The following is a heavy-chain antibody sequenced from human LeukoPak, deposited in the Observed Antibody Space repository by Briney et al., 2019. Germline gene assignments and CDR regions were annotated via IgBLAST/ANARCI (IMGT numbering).Heavy chain of an antibody. CDR3: ASYYSSTHDY. Sequence: GGSLRLSCAASGFTFSDYYMSWIRQAPGKGLEWVSYISSSSTYTNYADSVKGRFTISRDNAKNSLYLQMNSLRAEDTAVYYCASYYSSTHDYWGQGTLVTVSS. V-gene: IGHV3-11*03. CDR2: ISSSSTYT. D-gene: IGHD6-13*01. CDR1: GFTFSDYY. J-gene: IGHJ4*02.